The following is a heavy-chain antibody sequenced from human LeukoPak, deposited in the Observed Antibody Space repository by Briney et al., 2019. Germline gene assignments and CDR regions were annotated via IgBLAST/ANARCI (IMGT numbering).Heavy chain of an antibody. V-gene: IGHV1-69*13. CDR2: IIPIFGTA. CDR1: GYTFTSYY. J-gene: IGHJ4*02. Sequence: SVKVSCKASGYTFTSYYMHWVRQAPGQGLEWMGGIIPIFGTANYAQKFQGRVTITADESTSTAYMELSSLRSEDTAVYYCARGLYDFWSGYAFDYWGQGTLVTVSS. CDR3: ARGLYDFWSGYAFDY. D-gene: IGHD3-3*01.